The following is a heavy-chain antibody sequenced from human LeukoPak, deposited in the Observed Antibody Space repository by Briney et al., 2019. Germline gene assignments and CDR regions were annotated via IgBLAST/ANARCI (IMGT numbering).Heavy chain of an antibody. CDR1: GGSISGYY. J-gene: IGHJ2*01. CDR2: MHYSGST. D-gene: IGHD4/OR15-4a*01. CDR3: VRSGASYTEAL. Sequence: SETLSLTCTASGGSISGYYWTWIRQPPGKGLEWIGGMHYSGSTSYNPSLKSRVTMSVDTSKNQFSLKLTSVTAADTAMFYCVRSGASYTEALWGRGTLVTVSS. V-gene: IGHV4-59*13.